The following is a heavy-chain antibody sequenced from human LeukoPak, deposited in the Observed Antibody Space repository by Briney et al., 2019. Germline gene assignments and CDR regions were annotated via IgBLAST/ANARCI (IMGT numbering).Heavy chain of an antibody. CDR1: GGTFSSYA. D-gene: IGHD3-10*01. Sequence: SVKVSCKASGGTFSSYAISWVRQAPGQGLEWMGGIIPIFGTANYAQKFQGRVTITTDESTSTAYMELSSLRSEDTAVYYCASIWSGESMDDYWGQGTLVTVSS. CDR2: IIPIFGTA. V-gene: IGHV1-69*05. CDR3: ASIWSGESMDDY. J-gene: IGHJ4*02.